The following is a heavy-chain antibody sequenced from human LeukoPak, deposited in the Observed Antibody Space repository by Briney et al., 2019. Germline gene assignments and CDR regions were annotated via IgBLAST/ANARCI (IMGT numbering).Heavy chain of an antibody. D-gene: IGHD1-26*01. CDR1: GYTFTSYG. CDR2: INPNSGGT. V-gene: IGHV1-2*04. Sequence: ASVKVSCKASGYTFTSYGISWVRQAPGQGLEWMGWINPNSGGTNYAQKFQGWVTMTRDTSISTAYMELSRLRSDDTAVYYCARERIVGATPEHQVFDYWGQGTLVTVSS. J-gene: IGHJ4*02. CDR3: ARERIVGATPEHQVFDY.